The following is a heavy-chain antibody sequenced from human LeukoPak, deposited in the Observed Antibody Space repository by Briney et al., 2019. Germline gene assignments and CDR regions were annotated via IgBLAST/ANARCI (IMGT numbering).Heavy chain of an antibody. CDR2: ISGSGGST. J-gene: IGHJ4*02. V-gene: IGHV3-23*01. CDR3: AKESDFWSGYPIFFDY. Sequence: GGSLRLSCAASGFTFSSYAMSWVRQAPGKGLEWVSAISGSGGSTYYADSVKGRFTISRDNSENTLYLQMNSLRAEDTAVYYCAKESDFWSGYPIFFDYWGQGTLVTVSS. CDR1: GFTFSSYA. D-gene: IGHD3-3*01.